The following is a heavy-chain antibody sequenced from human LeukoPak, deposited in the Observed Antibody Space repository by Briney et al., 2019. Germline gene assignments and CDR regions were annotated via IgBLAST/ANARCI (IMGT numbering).Heavy chain of an antibody. Sequence: GGSLRLSCAASGFTVSSNYMSWVRQAPGKGLEWVSVIYSGGYTYYADSVKGRFTISRDNAKNSLYLQMNSLRADDTAVYYCARETYCSGGSCYKGNAFDIWGQGTMVTVSS. V-gene: IGHV3-66*01. J-gene: IGHJ3*02. D-gene: IGHD2-15*01. CDR3: ARETYCSGGSCYKGNAFDI. CDR2: IYSGGYT. CDR1: GFTVSSNY.